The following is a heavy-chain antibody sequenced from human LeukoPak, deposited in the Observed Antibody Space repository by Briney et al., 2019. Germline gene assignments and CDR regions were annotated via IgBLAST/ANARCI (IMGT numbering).Heavy chain of an antibody. CDR2: IYHSGST. J-gene: IGHJ6*03. V-gene: IGHV4-38-2*02. D-gene: IGHD3-3*01. Sequence: SETLSLTCTVSGYSISSGYYWGWIRQPPGKGLEWIGSIYHSGSTYYNPSLKSRVTISVDTSKNQFSLKLSSVTAADTAVYYCARDVSDFRSFSKYYYMDVWGKGTTVTVSS. CDR3: ARDVSDFRSFSKYYYMDV. CDR1: GYSISSGYY.